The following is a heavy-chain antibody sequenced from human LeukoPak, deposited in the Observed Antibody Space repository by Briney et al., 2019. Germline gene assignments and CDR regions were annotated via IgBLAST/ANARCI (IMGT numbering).Heavy chain of an antibody. CDR2: ISYDGSNK. CDR1: GFTFSSYA. D-gene: IGHD3-22*01. V-gene: IGHV3-30*04. J-gene: IGHJ4*02. CDR3: AKASAMIVVVSKHFDY. Sequence: GGSLRLSCAASGFTFSSYAMHWVRQAPGKGLEWVAVISYDGSNKYYADSVKGRFTISRDNSKNTLYLQMNSLRAEDTAVYYCAKASAMIVVVSKHFDYWGQGTLVTVSS.